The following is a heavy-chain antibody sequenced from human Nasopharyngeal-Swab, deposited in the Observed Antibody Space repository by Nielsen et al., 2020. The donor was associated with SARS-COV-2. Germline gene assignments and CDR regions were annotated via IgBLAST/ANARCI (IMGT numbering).Heavy chain of an antibody. J-gene: IGHJ6*02. CDR2: IKSKTDGGTT. D-gene: IGHD6-13*01. Sequence: GESLKISCAASGFTFSNAWMSWVRQAPGKGLEWVGRIKSKTDGGTTDYAAPVKGRFTISRDDSKNTPYLQMNSLKTEDTAVYYCTTDLMRRVYSSSWYPLYYYGMDVWGQGTTVTVSS. CDR3: TTDLMRRVYSSSWYPLYYYGMDV. CDR1: GFTFSNAW. V-gene: IGHV3-15*01.